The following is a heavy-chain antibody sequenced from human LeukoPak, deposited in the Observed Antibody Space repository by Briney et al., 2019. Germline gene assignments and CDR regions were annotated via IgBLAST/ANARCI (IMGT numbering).Heavy chain of an antibody. J-gene: IGHJ4*02. CDR3: ARVRAYCGGDCSFDY. CDR1: GYTFTSYG. V-gene: IGHV1-46*01. CDR2: INPSGGST. Sequence: ASVKVSCKASGYTFTSYGISWVRQAPGQGLEWMGIINPSGGSTSYAQKFQGRVTMTRDMSTSTVYMELSSLRSEDTAVYYCARVRAYCGGDCSFDYWGQGTLVTVFS. D-gene: IGHD2-21*02.